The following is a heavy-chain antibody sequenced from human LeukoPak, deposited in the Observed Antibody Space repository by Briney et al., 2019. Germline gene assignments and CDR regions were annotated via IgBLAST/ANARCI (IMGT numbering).Heavy chain of an antibody. V-gene: IGHV4-30-4*01. CDR3: ARAGRTDAFDI. J-gene: IGHJ3*02. D-gene: IGHD3-10*01. Sequence: PSETLSLTCTVSGGSISSGDYYWSWIRQPPGKGLEWIGYIYYGGSTYYNPSLKSRVTISVDTSKNQFSLKLSSVTAADTAVYYCARAGRTDAFDIWGQGTMVTVSS. CDR2: IYYGGST. CDR1: GGSISSGDYY.